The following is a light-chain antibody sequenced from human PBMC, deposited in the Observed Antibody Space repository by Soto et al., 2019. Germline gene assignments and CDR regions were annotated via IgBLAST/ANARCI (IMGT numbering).Light chain of an antibody. V-gene: IGLV2-14*01. J-gene: IGLJ2*01. Sequence: QSVLTQTASVSGSPGQAITISCTGTSSDVGGYNHVSWYQQHPGEAPKLMIYDVNYRPSGVSNRFSGSKSGNTASLTISGLQADDEADYYCSSFSSSSTFAFGGGTKLTVL. CDR2: DVN. CDR3: SSFSSSSTFA. CDR1: SSDVGGYNH.